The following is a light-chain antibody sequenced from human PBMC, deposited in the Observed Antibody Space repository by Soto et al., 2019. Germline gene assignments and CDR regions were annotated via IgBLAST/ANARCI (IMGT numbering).Light chain of an antibody. J-gene: IGKJ4*01. CDR3: QYYGTSPVT. V-gene: IGKV3-20*01. CDR1: QSVSSSY. CDR2: GAS. Sequence: EIVLTQSPGTLSLSPGERATLSCRASQSVSSSYLAWYQQKPGQAPRLLIYGASYRATGIPDRFSGSGSGTAFTLTISRLEPEYFALYYCQYYGTSPVTFGGGSKVEIK.